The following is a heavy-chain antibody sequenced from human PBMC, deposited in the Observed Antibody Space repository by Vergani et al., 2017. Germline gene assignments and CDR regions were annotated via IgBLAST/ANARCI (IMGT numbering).Heavy chain of an antibody. D-gene: IGHD3-22*01. CDR3: AREAPDSSGYYGSKHKDY. CDR1: GGTFSSYA. V-gene: IGHV1-69*09. Sequence: QVQLVQSGAEVKKPGSSVKVSCKASGGTFSSYAISWVRQAPGQGLEWMGGIIPILGIANYAQKFQGRVTITADKSTSTAYMELSSLRSEDTAVYYCAREAPDSSGYYGSKHKDYWGQGTLVTVSS. CDR2: IIPILGIA. J-gene: IGHJ4*02.